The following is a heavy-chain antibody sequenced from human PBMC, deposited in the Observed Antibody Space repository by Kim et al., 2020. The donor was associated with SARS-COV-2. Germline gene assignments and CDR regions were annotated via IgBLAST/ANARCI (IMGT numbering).Heavy chain of an antibody. CDR1: GFTFNNAG. V-gene: IGHV3-15*01. CDR3: ITEPYNIY. Sequence: GGSLRLSCAASGFTFNNAGMSWVRQAPGKGLEWVGRIKSKTDGGTTDYAAPVRGRFTISRDDSKNTLYLQMNSLKTEDTALYYCITEPYNIYWGQGTLVTVSS. CDR2: IKSKTDGGTT. J-gene: IGHJ4*02. D-gene: IGHD1-20*01.